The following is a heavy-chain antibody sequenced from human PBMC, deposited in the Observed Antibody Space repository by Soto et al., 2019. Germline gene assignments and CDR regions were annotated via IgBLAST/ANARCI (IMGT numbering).Heavy chain of an antibody. CDR2: ISGSGGST. CDR1: GFTLSSYA. Sequence: GRSRTLSCAASGFTLSSYAMSWVRQAPGKGLEWVSAISGSGGSTYYADSVKGRFTISRDNSKNTLYLQMNSLRAEDTAVYYCAKTMIVVVDYYFDYWGQGTLVSVSS. D-gene: IGHD3-22*01. CDR3: AKTMIVVVDYYFDY. J-gene: IGHJ4*02. V-gene: IGHV3-23*01.